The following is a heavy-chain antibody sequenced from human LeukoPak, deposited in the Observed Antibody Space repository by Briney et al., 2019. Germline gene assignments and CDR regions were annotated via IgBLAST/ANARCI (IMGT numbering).Heavy chain of an antibody. CDR2: ISWNSGSI. J-gene: IGHJ5*02. CDR3: AKDGDRYGSGSFLP. CDR1: GFTFSSYS. D-gene: IGHD3-10*01. V-gene: IGHV3-9*01. Sequence: GGSLRLSCAASGFTFSSYSMNWVRQAPGKGLEWVSGISWNSGSIGYADSVKGRFTTSRDNAKNSLYLQMNSLRAEDTALYYCAKDGDRYGSGSFLPWGQGTLVTVSS.